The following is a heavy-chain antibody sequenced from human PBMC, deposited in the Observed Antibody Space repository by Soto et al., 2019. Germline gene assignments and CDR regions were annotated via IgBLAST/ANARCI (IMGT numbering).Heavy chain of an antibody. V-gene: IGHV3-30*18. CDR1: GFTFSRYG. J-gene: IGHJ4*02. CDR3: AKDHHLPTYYYGSGTSGFDY. CDR2: ISYDGSNK. Sequence: GGSLRLSCAASGFTFSRYGMHWVLQAPCKGLEWVAVISYDGSNKYYADSVKGRFTISRDNSKNTLYLQMNSLRAEDTAVYYCAKDHHLPTYYYGSGTSGFDYWGQGTLVTVSS. D-gene: IGHD3-10*01.